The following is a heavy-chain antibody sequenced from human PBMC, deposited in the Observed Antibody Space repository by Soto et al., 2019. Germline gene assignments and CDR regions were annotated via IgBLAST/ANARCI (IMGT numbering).Heavy chain of an antibody. Sequence: QVQLVQSGAEVKKPGASVKVSCKASGYTFTSYDINWVRQATGQGLEWMGWMNPNSGNTGYAQKFQGRVTMTRNTSISTAYMELSSLRSEDTAVYYCAGNVQLWDPSRSYGMDVWGQGTTVTVSS. V-gene: IGHV1-8*01. CDR3: AGNVQLWDPSRSYGMDV. CDR1: GYTFTSYD. J-gene: IGHJ6*02. D-gene: IGHD5-18*01. CDR2: MNPNSGNT.